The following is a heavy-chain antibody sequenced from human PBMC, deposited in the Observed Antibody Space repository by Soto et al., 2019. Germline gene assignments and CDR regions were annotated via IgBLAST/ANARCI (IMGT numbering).Heavy chain of an antibody. CDR3: ARGVHYVSCGYYYCY. CDR2: IIPIFGTA. V-gene: IGHV1-69*01. CDR1: GGTFSSYA. D-gene: IGHD3-22*01. Sequence: QVQLVQSGAEAKKPGSSVKVSCKASGGTFSSYAFDWVRQAPGQGLEWMGGIIPIFGTANYVQKFQGRITTPAAESTSTDYMELRRLRSEDTDVYYCARGVHYVSCGYYYCYWGQGTLVTVST. J-gene: IGHJ4*02.